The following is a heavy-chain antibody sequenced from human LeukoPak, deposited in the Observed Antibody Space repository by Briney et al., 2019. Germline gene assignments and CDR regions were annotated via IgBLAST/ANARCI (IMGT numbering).Heavy chain of an antibody. V-gene: IGHV3-20*04. J-gene: IGHJ4*02. CDR2: INWNGGRT. D-gene: IGHD3-10*01. CDR1: GSTFDDYG. CDR3: AREYYGSGSYYNVGY. Sequence: GGSLRLSGAASGSTFDDYGMSWVRQVPGKGLEWVSGINWNGGRTGYADSVKGRFTMSRDTAKKSLYVQMNSLSAEDTALYYCAREYYGSGSYYNVGYWGQGTLVTVSS.